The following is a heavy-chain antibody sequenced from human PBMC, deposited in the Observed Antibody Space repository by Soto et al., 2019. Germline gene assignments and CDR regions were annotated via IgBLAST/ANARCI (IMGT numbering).Heavy chain of an antibody. D-gene: IGHD3-10*01. V-gene: IGHV4-39*01. J-gene: IGHJ5*02. CDR1: GGSISSSSYY. Sequence: QLQLQESGPGLVKPSETLSLTCTVSGGSISSSSYYWGWIRQPPGKGLEWIGNIYYSGSTYYNPSLKSRVTISVDTSKNQFSLKLSSVTAADTAVYYCARHSSTMVRGVIRESWFDPWGQGTLVTVSS. CDR3: ARHSSTMVRGVIRESWFDP. CDR2: IYYSGST.